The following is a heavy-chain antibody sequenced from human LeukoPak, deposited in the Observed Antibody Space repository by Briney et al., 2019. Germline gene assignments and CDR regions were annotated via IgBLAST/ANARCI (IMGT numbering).Heavy chain of an antibody. CDR3: ANTYALGNYYKGGFDP. CDR1: GYTFNGYY. V-gene: IGHV1-2*02. J-gene: IGHJ5*02. D-gene: IGHD3-10*01. CDR2: INPNSGGT. Sequence: ASVKVSCKASGYTFNGYYKHWVRQAPGQGLEWMGWINPNSGGTNYAQNFQGRVTMTRDTSIRTVYMELSRLRSDDTAVYYCANTYALGNYYKGGFDPWGQGTLVTVSS.